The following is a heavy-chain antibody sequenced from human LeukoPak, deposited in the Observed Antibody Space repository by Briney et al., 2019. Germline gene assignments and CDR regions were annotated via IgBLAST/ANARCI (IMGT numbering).Heavy chain of an antibody. Sequence: ASVKVSCKVSGYTLTELSMHWVRQAPGKGLEWMGGFDPEGGETIYAQKFQGRVTMTEDTSTDTAYMELSSLRSEDTAVYYCATDDRMVRGFHYWGQGTLVTVSS. CDR3: ATDDRMVRGFHY. CDR2: FDPEGGET. J-gene: IGHJ4*02. D-gene: IGHD3-10*01. V-gene: IGHV1-24*01. CDR1: GYTLTELS.